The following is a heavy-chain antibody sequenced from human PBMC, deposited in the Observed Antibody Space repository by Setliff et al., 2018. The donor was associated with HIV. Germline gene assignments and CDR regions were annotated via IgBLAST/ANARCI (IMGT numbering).Heavy chain of an antibody. CDR3: ARTRSGTYYGEMNWFDP. V-gene: IGHV4-39*02. CDR2: TFDSGST. Sequence: SETLSLTCTVSGASVSTTGYYWGWLRQSPGKGLQWIGTTFDSGSTYYNPSLKSLVTISLDTSNNDFSLTLTSVTAADTAVYYCARTRSGTYYGEMNWFDPWGQGILVTVSS. J-gene: IGHJ5*02. CDR1: GASVSTTGYY. D-gene: IGHD3-10*01.